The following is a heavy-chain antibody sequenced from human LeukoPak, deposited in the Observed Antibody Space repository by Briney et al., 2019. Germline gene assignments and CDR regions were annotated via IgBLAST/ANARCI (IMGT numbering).Heavy chain of an antibody. J-gene: IGHJ4*02. CDR1: GYTFTSYG. CDR2: ISAYNGNT. D-gene: IGHD2-2*01. V-gene: IGHV1-18*01. Sequence: ASVKVSCKVSGYTFTSYGISWVRQAPGQGLEWMGWISAYNGNTNYAQKFQGRVTMTTDTSTSTAYMELRSLRSDDTAVYYCARGMIYQYYFDYWGQGTLVTVSS. CDR3: ARGMIYQYYFDY.